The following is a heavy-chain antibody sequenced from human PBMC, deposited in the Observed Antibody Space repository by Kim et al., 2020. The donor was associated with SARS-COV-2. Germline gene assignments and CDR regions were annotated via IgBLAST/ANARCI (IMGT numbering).Heavy chain of an antibody. CDR3: ARSRFGAGSWYFDL. Sequence: SETLSLTCTVSGGSISSGGYYWSWIRQHPGKGLEWIGYIYYSGSTYYNPSLKSRVTISLDTPKNQFSLKLSSVTAADTAVYYCARSRFGAGSWYFDLWGRGTLVTVSS. CDR2: IYYSGST. CDR1: GGSISSGGYY. J-gene: IGHJ2*01. V-gene: IGHV4-31*03. D-gene: IGHD3-10*01.